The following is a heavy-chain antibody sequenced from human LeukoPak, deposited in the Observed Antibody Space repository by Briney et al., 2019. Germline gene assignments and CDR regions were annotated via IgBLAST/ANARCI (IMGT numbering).Heavy chain of an antibody. CDR2: IGASGDSI. V-gene: IGHV3-23*01. Sequence: GGSLRLSCAASGFTFSSYAMIWVRQAPGRGLVWVSSIGASGDSIYYTDSVKGRFTISRDNSKNTLYLQMSSLRVEDAAVYYCAKIPDVSDYWGQGTLVTVSS. CDR3: AKIPDVSDY. CDR1: GFTFSSYA. J-gene: IGHJ4*02.